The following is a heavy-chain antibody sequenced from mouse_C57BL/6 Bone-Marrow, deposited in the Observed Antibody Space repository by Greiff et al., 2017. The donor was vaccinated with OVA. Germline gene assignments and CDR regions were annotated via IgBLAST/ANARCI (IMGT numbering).Heavy chain of an antibody. J-gene: IGHJ3*01. V-gene: IGHV14-4*01. D-gene: IGHD2-3*01. CDR2: IDPENGDT. CDR3: TLDGYYVAWFAY. CDR1: GFNIKDDY. Sequence: EVQGVESGAELVRPGASVKLSCTASGFNIKDDYMHWVKQRPEQGLEWIGWIDPENGDTEYASKFQGKATITADTSSNTAYLQLSSLTSEDTAVYYCTLDGYYVAWFAYWGQGTLVTVSA.